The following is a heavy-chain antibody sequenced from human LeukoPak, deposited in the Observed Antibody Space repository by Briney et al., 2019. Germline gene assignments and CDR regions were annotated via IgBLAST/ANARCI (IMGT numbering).Heavy chain of an antibody. J-gene: IGHJ4*02. D-gene: IGHD6-19*01. CDR1: GFTFSDYY. Sequence: GGSLRLSCAASGFTFSDYYMSWIRQAPGKGLEWVSYISSRGSTIYYADSVKGRFTISRDNAKNSLHLQMNGLRAEDTAVYYCASIVSSGWMFDDWGQGTLVTVSS. V-gene: IGHV3-11*01. CDR2: ISSRGSTI. CDR3: ASIVSSGWMFDD.